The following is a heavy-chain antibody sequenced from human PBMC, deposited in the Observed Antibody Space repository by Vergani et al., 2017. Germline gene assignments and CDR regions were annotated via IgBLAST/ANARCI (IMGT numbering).Heavy chain of an antibody. CDR2: IKQDGSEK. Sequence: EVQLVESGGGLVQPGGSLRLSCAASGFTFSSYWMSWVRQAPGKGLEWVANIKQDGSEKYYVDSVKGRFTISRDNAKNSLYLQMNSLSAEDTAVYYCAREGPDYYYYYMDVWGKGTTVTVSS. J-gene: IGHJ6*03. V-gene: IGHV3-7*01. CDR3: AREGPDYYYYYMDV. CDR1: GFTFSSYW.